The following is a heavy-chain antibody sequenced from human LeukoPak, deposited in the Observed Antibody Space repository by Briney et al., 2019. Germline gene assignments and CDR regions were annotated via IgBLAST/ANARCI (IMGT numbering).Heavy chain of an antibody. CDR2: INAGNGNT. CDR1: GYTFTSYA. D-gene: IGHD6-13*01. Sequence: ASVKVSCKASGYTFTSYAMHWVRQAPGQRLEWMGWINAGNGNTKYSQEFQGRVTITADKSTSTAYMELSSLRSEDTAVYYCASCSSSWYYYYMDVWGKGTTVTVSS. V-gene: IGHV1-3*03. CDR3: ASCSSSWYYYYMDV. J-gene: IGHJ6*03.